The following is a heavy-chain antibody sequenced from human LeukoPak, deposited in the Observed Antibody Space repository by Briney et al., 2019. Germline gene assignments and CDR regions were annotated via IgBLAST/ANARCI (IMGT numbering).Heavy chain of an antibody. V-gene: IGHV1-69*13. CDR1: GGTFSSYA. Sequence: GASVKVSCKASGGTFSSYAISWVRQAPGQGLEWMGGIILIFGTANYAQKFQGRVTITADESTSTAHMELSSLRSEDTAVYYCARDQEDARYYYDSSGYPYYFDYWGQGTLVTVSS. D-gene: IGHD3-22*01. J-gene: IGHJ4*02. CDR2: IILIFGTA. CDR3: ARDQEDARYYYDSSGYPYYFDY.